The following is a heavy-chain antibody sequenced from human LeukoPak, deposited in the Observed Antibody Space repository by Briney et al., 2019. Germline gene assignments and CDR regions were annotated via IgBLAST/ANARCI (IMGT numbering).Heavy chain of an antibody. J-gene: IGHJ6*02. CDR1: GGSFSGYY. CDR2: INHSGST. Sequence: SETLSLTCAVYGGSFSGYYWSWIRQPPGKGLEWIGEINHSGSTNYSPSLKSRVTMSVDTSKNLFSLKVSSVTAADTAVYYCARGRSNYYGMDVWGQGTTVTVSS. V-gene: IGHV4-34*01. D-gene: IGHD1-26*01. CDR3: ARGRSNYYGMDV.